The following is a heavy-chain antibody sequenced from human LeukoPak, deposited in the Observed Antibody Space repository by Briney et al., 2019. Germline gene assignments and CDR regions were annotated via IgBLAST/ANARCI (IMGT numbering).Heavy chain of an antibody. CDR1: GGSLSSGGYY. V-gene: IGHV4-31*03. CDR3: ARGRGLTSTGYYYYYMDV. CDR2: IYYSGST. J-gene: IGHJ6*03. Sequence: SETLSLTCTVSGGSLSSGGYYWSWIRQHPGKGLEWIGYIYYSGSTYYNPSLKSRVTISVGTAKNQFSLKVSSVTAADTAVYYCARGRGLTSTGYYYYYMDVWGKGTTVTVSS. D-gene: IGHD1-1*01.